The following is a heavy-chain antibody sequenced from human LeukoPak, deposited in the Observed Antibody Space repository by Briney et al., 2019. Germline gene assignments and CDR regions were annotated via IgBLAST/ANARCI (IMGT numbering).Heavy chain of an antibody. CDR1: GYTFTSYY. V-gene: IGHV1-46*01. CDR2: INPSGGST. D-gene: IGHD3-22*01. CDR3: ARPVLDSSGSKRYFNY. J-gene: IGHJ4*02. Sequence: ASVKVSCKASGYTFTSYYMHWVRQAPGQGLEWMGIINPSGGSTSYAQKFQGRVTMTRDTSISTAYMELSRLRSDDTAVYYCARPVLDSSGSKRYFNYWGQGTLVTVSS.